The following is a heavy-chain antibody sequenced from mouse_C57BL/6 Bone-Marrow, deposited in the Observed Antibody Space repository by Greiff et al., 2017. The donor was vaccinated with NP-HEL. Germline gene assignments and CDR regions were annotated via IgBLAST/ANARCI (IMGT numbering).Heavy chain of an antibody. J-gene: IGHJ2*01. CDR3: AVLITTVVAYYFDY. CDR1: GYTFTSYW. V-gene: IGHV1-59*01. CDR2: IDPSDSYT. D-gene: IGHD1-1*01. Sequence: VQLQQPGAELVRPGTSVKLSCKASGYTFTSYWMHWVKQRPGQGLEWIGVIDPSDSYTNYNQKFKGKATLTVDTSSSTAYMQLSSLTSEASAVYYCAVLITTVVAYYFDYWGQGTTLTVSS.